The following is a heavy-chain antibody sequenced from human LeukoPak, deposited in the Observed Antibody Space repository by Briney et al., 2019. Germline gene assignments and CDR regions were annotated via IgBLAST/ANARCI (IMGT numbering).Heavy chain of an antibody. CDR3: ARVSSAMVYTYYYYYMDV. V-gene: IGHV4-38-2*02. CDR1: GYSISSGYY. D-gene: IGHD5-18*01. CDR2: INHSGST. J-gene: IGHJ6*03. Sequence: SETLSLTCTVSGYSISSGYYWSWIRPPPGKGLEWIGEINHSGSTNYNPSLKSRVTISVDTSKNQFSLKLSSVTAADTAVYYCARVSSAMVYTYYYYYMDVWGKGTTVTVSS.